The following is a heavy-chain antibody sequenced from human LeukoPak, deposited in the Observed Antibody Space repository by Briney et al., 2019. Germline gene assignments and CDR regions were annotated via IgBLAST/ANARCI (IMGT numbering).Heavy chain of an antibody. Sequence: PSETLSLTCAVSGGSISGSSYYWGWIRQPPGKGLEWIGEINHSGSTNYNPSLKSRVTISVDTSKNQFSLKLSSVTAADTAVYYCARGGYSPFDYWGQGTLVTVSS. CDR2: INHSGST. J-gene: IGHJ4*02. V-gene: IGHV4-39*07. CDR3: ARGGYSPFDY. CDR1: GGSISGSSYY. D-gene: IGHD5-18*01.